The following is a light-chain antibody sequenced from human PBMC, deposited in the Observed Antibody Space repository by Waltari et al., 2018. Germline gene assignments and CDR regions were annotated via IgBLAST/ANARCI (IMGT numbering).Light chain of an antibody. CDR2: EGS. CDR1: SSYVGSYNL. V-gene: IGLV2-23*01. J-gene: IGLJ3*02. CDR3: CSYVGSSSWV. Sequence: QSALTQPASVSGSPGQSITISCTGTSSYVGSYNLVSWYQQYPGKAPKLMIYEGSKRPSGVSNRFSGSKSGNRASLTISGLQAEDEADYYCCSYVGSSSWVFGGGTKLTVL.